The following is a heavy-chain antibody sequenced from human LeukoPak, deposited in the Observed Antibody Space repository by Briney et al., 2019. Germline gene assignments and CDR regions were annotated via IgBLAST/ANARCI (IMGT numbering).Heavy chain of an antibody. CDR2: ISGSGGST. CDR3: AKEPIAAAGTGWYLDY. Sequence: PGGSLRLSCAASGFTFSSYAMSWVRQAPGKGLEWVSAISGSGGSTYYADSVKGRFTISRDNSRNTLYLQMNSLRAEDTAVYYCAKEPIAAAGTGWYLDYWGQGTLVTVSS. V-gene: IGHV3-23*01. CDR1: GFTFSSYA. D-gene: IGHD6-13*01. J-gene: IGHJ4*02.